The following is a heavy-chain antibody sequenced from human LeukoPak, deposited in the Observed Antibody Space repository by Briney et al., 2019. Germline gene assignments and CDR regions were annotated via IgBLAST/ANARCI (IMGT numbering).Heavy chain of an antibody. CDR1: GFTFSSYG. V-gene: IGHV3-30*02. CDR3: AKDRGSGSYYKPPDAFDI. Sequence: GGSLRLSCAASGFTFSSYGMNWVRQAPGKGLEWVAFIRYDGSNKYYADSVKGRFTISTDNSKNTLYMQMNSLRAEDTAVYYCAKDRGSGSYYKPPDAFDIWGQGTMVTVS. J-gene: IGHJ3*02. CDR2: IRYDGSNK. D-gene: IGHD3-10*01.